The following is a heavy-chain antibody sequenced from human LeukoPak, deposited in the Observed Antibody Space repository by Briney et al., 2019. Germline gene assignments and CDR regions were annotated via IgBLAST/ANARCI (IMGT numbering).Heavy chain of an antibody. Sequence: SETLSLTCTVSGGSVSSNRYYWGWIRQPPGEGLEWIGSIYYSGSTYCNPSLKSRVTISVDTSKNQFSLKLSSVTAADTAVYYCARRSDSLGFDPWGQGTLVTVSS. CDR1: GGSVSSNRYY. D-gene: IGHD3-9*01. J-gene: IGHJ5*02. CDR2: IYYSGST. CDR3: ARRSDSLGFDP. V-gene: IGHV4-39*01.